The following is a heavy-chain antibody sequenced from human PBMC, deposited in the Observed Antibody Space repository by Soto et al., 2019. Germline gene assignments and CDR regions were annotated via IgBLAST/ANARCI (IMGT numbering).Heavy chain of an antibody. V-gene: IGHV1-2*04. CDR2: INPNSGGT. CDR3: ARGGHYYGSGSYYAKGVGMDV. CDR1: GGTFSLYG. Sequence: GASVKVSCKAPGGTFSLYGINWVRQAPGQGLEWMGWINPNSGGTNYAQKFQGWVTMTRDTSISTAYMELSRLRSDDTAVYYCARGGHYYGSGSYYAKGVGMDVWGQGTTVTVSS. J-gene: IGHJ6*02. D-gene: IGHD3-10*01.